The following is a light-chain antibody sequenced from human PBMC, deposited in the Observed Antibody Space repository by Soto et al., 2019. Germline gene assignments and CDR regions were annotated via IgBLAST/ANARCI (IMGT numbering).Light chain of an antibody. J-gene: IGLJ1*01. Sequence: QSVPTQPASVSGSPGQSITISCTGTSSDVGGYNYVSWYQQHPGKAPNLMIYDVSNRPSGVSIRFSGSKSGNTASLTISGLQAEDEADYYCSSYTSSTFYVFGTGTKVTGL. V-gene: IGLV2-14*01. CDR3: SSYTSSTFYV. CDR1: SSDVGGYNY. CDR2: DVS.